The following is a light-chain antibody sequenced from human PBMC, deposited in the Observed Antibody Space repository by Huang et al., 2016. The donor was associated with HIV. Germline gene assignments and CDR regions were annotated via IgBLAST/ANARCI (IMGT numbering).Light chain of an antibody. CDR2: GAS. J-gene: IGKJ4*01. CDR3: HQYDNWPPA. V-gene: IGKV3-15*01. CDR1: QTVTNN. Sequence: MTQSPAILSVSPGERASLSCRTSQTVTNNLAWYQHRPGQAPRVLIYGASTRAAGVPARFSGSGSGTDFTLTSSSLQSEDFGIYYCHQYDNWPPAFGGGTRVEVK.